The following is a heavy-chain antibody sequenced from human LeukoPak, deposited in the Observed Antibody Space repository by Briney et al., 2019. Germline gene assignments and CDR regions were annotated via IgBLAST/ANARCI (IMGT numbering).Heavy chain of an antibody. D-gene: IGHD2-2*01. Sequence: GGSLRLSCAASGFTFDDYGMHWVRQAPGKGLEWVAVTSYDGSNKHYGDSVKGRFTISRDNSKNTLYLQMNSLRAEDTAVYYCAKDYCSSTSCYFDYWGQGTLVTVSS. CDR3: AKDYCSSTSCYFDY. V-gene: IGHV3-30*18. J-gene: IGHJ4*02. CDR2: TSYDGSNK. CDR1: GFTFDDYG.